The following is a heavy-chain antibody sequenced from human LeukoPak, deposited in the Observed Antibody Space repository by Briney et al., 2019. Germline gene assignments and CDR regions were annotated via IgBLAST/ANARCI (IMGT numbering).Heavy chain of an antibody. CDR3: AKAIPGVAPANCLDY. V-gene: IGHV3-23*01. CDR1: GFTFSSYA. D-gene: IGHD2-15*01. CDR2: ISGSGGST. Sequence: GSRRLSCAASGFTFSSYAMSWVRQAPGKGLEWVSAISGSGGSTYYADSVKGRFTISRDNSKNTLYLHMNSLRAEDTAVYYCAKAIPGVAPANCLDYWGQGALVSVCS. J-gene: IGHJ4*02.